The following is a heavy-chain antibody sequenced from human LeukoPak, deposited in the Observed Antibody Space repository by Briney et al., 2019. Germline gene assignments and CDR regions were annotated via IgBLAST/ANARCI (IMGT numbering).Heavy chain of an antibody. CDR3: AREGKLATGGGDAFDI. J-gene: IGHJ3*02. Sequence: ESLKISCKGSGYNFTAFWVAWVRQMPGKGLEWMGIIYPGDSDTRYSPSFQGQVTISVDKSTSTAYLQWSSLKASDTAMYYCAREGKLATGGGDAFDIWGQGTMVTVSS. CDR1: GYNFTAFW. CDR2: IYPGDSDT. V-gene: IGHV5-51*01. D-gene: IGHD3-16*01.